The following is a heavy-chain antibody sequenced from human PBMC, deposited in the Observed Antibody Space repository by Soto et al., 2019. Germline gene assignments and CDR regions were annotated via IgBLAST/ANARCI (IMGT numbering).Heavy chain of an antibody. CDR2: ISAYNGNT. CDR3: AGAAHIYNWFDP. Sequence: AASVKVSCKASGYTFTSYGISWVRQAPGQGLEWMGWISAYNGNTNYAQKLQGRVTMTTDTSTSTAYMELRSLRSDDTAVYYCAGAAHIYNWFDPWGQGTLVTVSS. J-gene: IGHJ5*02. V-gene: IGHV1-18*01. CDR1: GYTFTSYG. D-gene: IGHD2-21*01.